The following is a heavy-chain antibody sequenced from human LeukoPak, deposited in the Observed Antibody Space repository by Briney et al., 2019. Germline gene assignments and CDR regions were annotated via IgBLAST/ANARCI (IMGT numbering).Heavy chain of an antibody. CDR2: IKQDGSEK. Sequence: GGSLRLSCAASVFTFSSYWMSWVRQAPAKGREGVANIKQDGSEKYFVDSVRGRFTISRENAKNSLYLQMSSLRAEDTAVYYCATGRAIAVAGLDYWGQGTLVTVSS. V-gene: IGHV3-7*01. CDR3: ATGRAIAVAGLDY. J-gene: IGHJ4*02. CDR1: VFTFSSYW. D-gene: IGHD6-19*01.